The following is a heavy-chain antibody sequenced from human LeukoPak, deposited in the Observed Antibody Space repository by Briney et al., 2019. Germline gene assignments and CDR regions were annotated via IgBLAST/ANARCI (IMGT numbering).Heavy chain of an antibody. V-gene: IGHV3-7*01. J-gene: IGHJ5*02. D-gene: IGHD3-3*01. CDR1: GFTFSSYW. CDR2: IKQDGSEK. Sequence: GGSLRLSCAASGFTFSSYWMSWVRQAPGKGLEWVANIKQDGSEKYYVGSVKGRFTISRDNAKNSLYLQMNSLRAEDTAVYYCARAVLRFPNWFDPWGQGTLVTVSS. CDR3: ARAVLRFPNWFDP.